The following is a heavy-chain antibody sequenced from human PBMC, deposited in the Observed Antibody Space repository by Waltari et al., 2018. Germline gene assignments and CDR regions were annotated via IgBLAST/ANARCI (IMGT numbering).Heavy chain of an antibody. J-gene: IGHJ1*01. CDR2: IIPIFGTA. V-gene: IGHV1-69*12. CDR3: ARGGSGFGDHKRYFQH. CDR1: GGTFSSYA. D-gene: IGHD3-10*01. Sequence: QVQLVQSGAEVKKPGSSVKVSCKASGGTFSSYAISWVRQAPGQGLEWMGGIIPIFGTANYAQKFQGRVTITADESTSTAYMELSSLRSEDTAMYYCARGGSGFGDHKRYFQHWGQGTLVTVSS.